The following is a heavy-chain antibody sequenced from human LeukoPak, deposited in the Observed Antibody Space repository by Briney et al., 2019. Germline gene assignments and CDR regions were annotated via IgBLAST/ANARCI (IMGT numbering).Heavy chain of an antibody. J-gene: IGHJ4*02. V-gene: IGHV1-8*01. D-gene: IGHD4-17*01. Sequence: ASVKVSCKASGYTFTSYDINWVRQATGQGLEWMGWMNPNRGNTGYAQKFQGRVTMTRNTSISTAYMELSSLRSEDTAVYYCARGGSLRDGDNGIDYWGQGTLVTVSS. CDR1: GYTFTSYD. CDR2: MNPNRGNT. CDR3: ARGGSLRDGDNGIDY.